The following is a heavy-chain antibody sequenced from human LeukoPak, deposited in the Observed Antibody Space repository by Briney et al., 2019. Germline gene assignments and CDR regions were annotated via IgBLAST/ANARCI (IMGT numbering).Heavy chain of an antibody. D-gene: IGHD1-26*01. Sequence: PSETLSLTCAVYGGSFSGYYWSWIRQPPGKGLEWIGEINHSGSTNYNPSLKSRVTISVDTSKNQFSLKLSSVTAADTAVYYCARGGRYFSYYYYYMGVWGKGTTVTVSS. CDR2: INHSGST. CDR3: ARGGRYFSYYYYYMGV. CDR1: GGSFSGYY. J-gene: IGHJ6*03. V-gene: IGHV4-34*01.